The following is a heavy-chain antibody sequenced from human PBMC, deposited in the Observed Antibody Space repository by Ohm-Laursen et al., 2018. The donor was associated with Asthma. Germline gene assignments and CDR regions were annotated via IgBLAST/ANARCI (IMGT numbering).Heavy chain of an antibody. CDR1: GGSISSGGYY. D-gene: IGHD6-13*01. J-gene: IGHJ5*02. Sequence: TLSLTCTVSGGSISSGGYYWSWIRQHPGKGLEWIGYIYYSGSTYYNPSLKSRVTISVDRSKNQFSLKLSSVTAADTAVYYCARAHGSSNWFDPWGQGTLVTVSS. CDR3: ARAHGSSNWFDP. V-gene: IGHV4-31*03. CDR2: IYYSGST.